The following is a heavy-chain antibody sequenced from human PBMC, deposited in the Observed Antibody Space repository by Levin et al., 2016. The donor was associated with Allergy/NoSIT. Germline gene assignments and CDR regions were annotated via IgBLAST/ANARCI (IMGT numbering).Heavy chain of an antibody. V-gene: IGHV1-2*04. CDR2: INPNSGGT. J-gene: IGHJ4*02. CDR3: ATSGRGNSGYDYYFDY. D-gene: IGHD5-12*01. Sequence: WVRQAPGQGLEWMGWINPNSGGTNYAQKFQGWVTMTRDTSISTAYMELSRLTSDDTAVYYCATSGRGNSGYDYYFDYWGQGTLVTVSS.